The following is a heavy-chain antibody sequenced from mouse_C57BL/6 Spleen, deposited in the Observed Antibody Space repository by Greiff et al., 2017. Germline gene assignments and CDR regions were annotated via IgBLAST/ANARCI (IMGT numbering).Heavy chain of an antibody. J-gene: IGHJ1*03. CDR2: IDPSDSYT. V-gene: IGHV1-50*01. CDR1: GYTFTSYW. D-gene: IGHD6-1*01. CDR3: ARMASPRYFDV. Sequence: VQLQQPGAELVKPGASVKLSCKASGYTFTSYWMQWVKQRPGQGLEWIGEIDPSDSYTNYNQKFKGKATLTVNQSSSTAYMQLSSLTSKDSAVYYCARMASPRYFDVWGTGTTVTVAS.